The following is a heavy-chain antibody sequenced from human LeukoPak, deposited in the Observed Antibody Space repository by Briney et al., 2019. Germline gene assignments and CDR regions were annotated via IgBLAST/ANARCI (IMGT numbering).Heavy chain of an antibody. CDR1: GGSIISSSYY. CDR3: ASSLR. Sequence: SETLSLTCTVSGGSIISSSYYWDWIRQPPGKGLEWIGSIYYSGSTYYNPSLKSRVTISVDTSKNQFSLKLSSVTAADTAVYYCASSLRWGQGTLVAVSS. CDR2: IYYSGST. V-gene: IGHV4-39*07. J-gene: IGHJ4*02.